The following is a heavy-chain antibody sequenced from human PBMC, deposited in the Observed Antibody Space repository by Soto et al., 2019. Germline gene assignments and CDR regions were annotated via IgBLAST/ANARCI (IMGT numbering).Heavy chain of an antibody. V-gene: IGHV3-30-3*01. Sequence: QVQLVESGGGVVQPGRSLRLSCAASGFTFSSYAMHWXXXXXXXXXXXXXVISYDGSNKYYADSVKGRFTISRDNSKXXXXXXXXXXXXXXXXXXXXXXXXXXXXXXXXXWFDPWGQGTLVTVSS. CDR1: GFTFSSYA. CDR2: ISYDGSNK. CDR3: XXXXXXXXXXXXXWFDP. J-gene: IGHJ5*02.